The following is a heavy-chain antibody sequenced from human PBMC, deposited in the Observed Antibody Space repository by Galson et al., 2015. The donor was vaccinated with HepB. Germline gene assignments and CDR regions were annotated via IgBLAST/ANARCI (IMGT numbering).Heavy chain of an antibody. CDR2: INPNSGGT. CDR1: GYTFTGYY. Sequence: SVKVSCKASGYTFTGYYMHWVRQAPGQGLEWMGWINPNSGGTNYAQKFQGRVTMTRDTSISTAYMELSRLRSDDTAVYYCARDSIVGATDFDYWGQGTLVTVSS. D-gene: IGHD1-26*01. V-gene: IGHV1-2*02. J-gene: IGHJ4*02. CDR3: ARDSIVGATDFDY.